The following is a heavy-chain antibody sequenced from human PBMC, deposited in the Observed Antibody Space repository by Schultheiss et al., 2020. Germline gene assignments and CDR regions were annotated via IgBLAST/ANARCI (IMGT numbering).Heavy chain of an antibody. Sequence: SETLSLTCTVSGGSISSGSYYWSWIRQPAGKGLEWIGYIYYSGSTNYNPSLKSRVTISVDTSKNQFSLKLSSVTAADTAVYYCARMIVVVAATHGWFDPWGQGTLVTVSS. CDR1: GGSISSGSYY. D-gene: IGHD2-15*01. J-gene: IGHJ5*02. CDR2: IYYSGST. CDR3: ARMIVVVAATHGWFDP. V-gene: IGHV4-61*10.